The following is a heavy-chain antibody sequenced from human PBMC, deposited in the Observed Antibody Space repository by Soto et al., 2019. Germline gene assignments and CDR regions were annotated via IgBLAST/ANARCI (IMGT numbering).Heavy chain of an antibody. V-gene: IGHV1-69*13. Sequence: SVKVSCKASRVAFSKFIVTWVRQAPGLGLEWVGGIIPIFGTANYAQKFQGRVTITADESTSTSYMEVNNLRSEDTAVYYCAKVRYSSPMCYYYGIGVCGQLTTFPV. D-gene: IGHD6-19*01. CDR3: AKVRYSSPMCYYYGIGV. CDR2: IIPIFGTA. CDR1: RVAFSKFI. J-gene: IGHJ6*01.